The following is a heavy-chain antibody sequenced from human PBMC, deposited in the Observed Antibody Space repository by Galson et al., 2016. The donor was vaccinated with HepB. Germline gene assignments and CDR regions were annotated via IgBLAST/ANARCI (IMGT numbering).Heavy chain of an antibody. Sequence: SLRLSCAASGFTFSNYNMHWVRQAPGKGLEWVAVTSYDGTNKYYADSVKGRFTISRDNSKNTLYLQMNSLRAEDTAVYYCARGSIIAAGRSGMDVWGQGTTVTVSS. V-gene: IGHV3-30*19. J-gene: IGHJ6*02. CDR3: ARGSIIAAGRSGMDV. CDR2: TSYDGTNK. CDR1: GFTFSNYN. D-gene: IGHD6-13*01.